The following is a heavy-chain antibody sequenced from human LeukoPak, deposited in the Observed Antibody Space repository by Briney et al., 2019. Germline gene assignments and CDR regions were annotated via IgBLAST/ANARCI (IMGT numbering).Heavy chain of an antibody. J-gene: IGHJ6*03. D-gene: IGHD5/OR15-5a*01. CDR3: ATSLNYYYYYYMDV. Sequence: SVKVSCKASGGTFSSYAIGWVRQAPGQGLEWMGGIIPIFGTANYAQKFQGRVTITTDESTSTAYMELSSLRSEDTAVYYCATSLNYYYYYYMDVWGKGTTVTVSS. V-gene: IGHV1-69*05. CDR2: IIPIFGTA. CDR1: GGTFSSYA.